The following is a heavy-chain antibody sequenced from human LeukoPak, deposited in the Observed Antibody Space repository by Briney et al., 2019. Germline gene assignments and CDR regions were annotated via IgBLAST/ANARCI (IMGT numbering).Heavy chain of an antibody. J-gene: IGHJ4*02. D-gene: IGHD3-22*01. V-gene: IGHV1-2*02. Sequence: GSSVKVSCEASGYTFTGYYMHWVRQAPGQGLEWMGWINPNSGGTNYAQKLQGRVTMTTDTSTSTAYMELRSLRSDDTAVYYCARDRYRLLLRFPTEFDYWGQGTLVTVSS. CDR3: ARDRYRLLLRFPTEFDY. CDR2: INPNSGGT. CDR1: GYTFTGYY.